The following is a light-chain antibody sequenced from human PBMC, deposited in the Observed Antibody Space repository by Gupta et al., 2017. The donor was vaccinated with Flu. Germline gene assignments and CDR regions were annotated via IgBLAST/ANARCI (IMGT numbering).Light chain of an antibody. CDR3: QSYDRSLSGSDV. J-gene: IGLJ1*01. CDR1: SSNIGAGHE. CDR2: DNT. Sequence: TITGTGSSSNIGAGHEVHWYQQLPGAGQKLHMKDNTNRPAGGPDRFSGSKSGTSASLAITGLQAEDEAEYDGQSYDRSLSGSDVFGTGTKVTVL. V-gene: IGLV1-40*01.